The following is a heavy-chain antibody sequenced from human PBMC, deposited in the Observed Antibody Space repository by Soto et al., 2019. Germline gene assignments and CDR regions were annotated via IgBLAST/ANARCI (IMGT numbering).Heavy chain of an antibody. CDR2: VFYTGRA. D-gene: IGHD2-21*02. CDR1: GGSLGSYY. V-gene: IGHV4-59*03. J-gene: IGHJ6*02. CDR3: ATDGDRRMNPTPSYYNGMDV. Sequence: KTSETLSLTCTVSGGSLGSYYWSWIRQPPGKGLEWIGYVFYTGRANYNASLKSRVSISLDTSNYQFSLKLSSVTAADTAVYYCATDGDRRMNPTPSYYNGMDVWGPGTTVTVSS.